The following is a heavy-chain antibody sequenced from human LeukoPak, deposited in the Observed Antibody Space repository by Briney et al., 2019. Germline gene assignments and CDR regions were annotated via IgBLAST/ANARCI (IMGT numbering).Heavy chain of an antibody. J-gene: IGHJ3*02. CDR1: GFTFNSNG. CDR2: IRHDGSNT. D-gene: IGHD2-21*01. Sequence: GGSLRLSCAASGFTFNSNGMHWVRQAPGKGLEWVAFIRHDGSNTHYADSVKGRFTISRDNSKNTLHLQVNTLRAEDTAVYYCVKDIVGAFDIWGQGTMVIVPS. V-gene: IGHV3-30*02. CDR3: VKDIVGAFDI.